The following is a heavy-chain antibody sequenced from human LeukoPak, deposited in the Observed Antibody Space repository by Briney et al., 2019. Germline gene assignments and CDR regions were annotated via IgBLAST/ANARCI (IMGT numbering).Heavy chain of an antibody. CDR1: GYSISSGYY. CDR2: IYRSGST. CDR3: ARELDYGDAFDI. V-gene: IGHV4-38-2*02. D-gene: IGHD4-17*01. J-gene: IGHJ3*02. Sequence: SETLSLTCTVSGYSISSGYYWGWIRQPPGKGLEWIGNIYRSGSTYYNPSLKSRVTISVDTSKNQFSLKLSSVTAADTAVYYCARELDYGDAFDIWGQGTMVTVSS.